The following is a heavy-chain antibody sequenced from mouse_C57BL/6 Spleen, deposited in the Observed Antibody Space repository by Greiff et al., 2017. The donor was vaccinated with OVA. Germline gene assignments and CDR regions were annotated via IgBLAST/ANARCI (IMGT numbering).Heavy chain of an antibody. CDR1: GFNIKDYY. CDR2: IDPEDGDT. V-gene: IGHV14-1*01. D-gene: IGHD2-4*01. CDR3: TTSYDYDEFPFAY. Sequence: EVQLQQSGAELVRPGASVKLSCTASGFNIKDYYMHWVKQRPEQGLEWIGRIDPEDGDTEYAPQFQGKATMTADTSSNTAYLQLSSLTSEDTAVYYCTTSYDYDEFPFAYWGQGTLVTVSA. J-gene: IGHJ3*01.